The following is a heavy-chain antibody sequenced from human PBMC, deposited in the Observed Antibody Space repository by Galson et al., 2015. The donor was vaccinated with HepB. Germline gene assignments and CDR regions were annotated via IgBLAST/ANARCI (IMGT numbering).Heavy chain of an antibody. Sequence: PALVKPTQTLTLTCTFSGFSLSTSGMCVSWIRQPPGKALEWLALIDWDDDKYYSTSLKTRLTISKDTSKNQVVLTMTNMDPVDTATYYCARTTTVTGTYYFDYWGQGTLVTVSS. CDR3: ARTTTVTGTYYFDY. CDR2: IDWDDDK. CDR1: GFSLSTSGMC. D-gene: IGHD4-17*01. J-gene: IGHJ4*02. V-gene: IGHV2-70*01.